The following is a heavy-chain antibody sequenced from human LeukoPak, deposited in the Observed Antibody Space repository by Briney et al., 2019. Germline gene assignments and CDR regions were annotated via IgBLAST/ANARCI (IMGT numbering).Heavy chain of an antibody. V-gene: IGHV4-38-2*02. Sequence: SETLSLTCTVSGGSISSYYWSWIRQPPGKGLEWIGSIYHSGSTYYNPSLKSRVTISVDTSKNQFSLKLSSVTAADTAVYYCARGNRTYYDILTGYNLFDYWGQGTLVTVSS. CDR1: GGSISSYY. J-gene: IGHJ4*02. D-gene: IGHD3-9*01. CDR3: ARGNRTYYDILTGYNLFDY. CDR2: IYHSGST.